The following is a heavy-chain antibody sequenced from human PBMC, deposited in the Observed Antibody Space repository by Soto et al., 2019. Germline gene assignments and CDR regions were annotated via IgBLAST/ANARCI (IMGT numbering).Heavy chain of an antibody. J-gene: IGHJ4*02. CDR1: GFTFSSYG. V-gene: IGHV3-33*01. CDR3: ARDFNWGSAPFDY. CDR2: IWYDGSNK. Sequence: QVQLVESGGGVVQPGRSLRLSCAASGFTFSSYGMHWVRQAPGKGLEWVAVIWYDGSNKYYADSVKGRFTISRDNSKNTLYLQINRLRAEDTAVYYCARDFNWGSAPFDYWGQGTLVTVSS. D-gene: IGHD7-27*01.